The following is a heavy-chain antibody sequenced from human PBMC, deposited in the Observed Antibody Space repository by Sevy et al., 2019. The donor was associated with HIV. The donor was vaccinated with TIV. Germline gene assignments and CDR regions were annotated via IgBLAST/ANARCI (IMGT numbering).Heavy chain of an antibody. CDR1: GYTLTEFA. CDR2: FDPEDDET. J-gene: IGHJ4*02. CDR3: ATTKDYYERSAYPVDY. V-gene: IGHV1-24*01. D-gene: IGHD3-22*01. Sequence: ASVKVSCRVSGYTLTEFAMHWVRQAPGKGLEWMGTFDPEDDETMYAQKFQGRVTLTEDTSTDTAYMELSSLRSEDTALYYCATTKDYYERSAYPVDYWGQGTLVTVSS.